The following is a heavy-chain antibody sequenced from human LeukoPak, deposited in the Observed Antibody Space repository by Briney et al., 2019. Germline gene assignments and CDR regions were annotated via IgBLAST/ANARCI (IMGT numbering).Heavy chain of an antibody. Sequence: PSETLSLTCTVSGYSITRGYYWGWIRQPPGKGLEGIGSIYQSGSTYYNPSLKSRVTILVDTSKTQFTLRLSSVTAAATAVYYCARINPGEWLDPVDYWGQGTLVTVSS. CDR1: GYSITRGYY. V-gene: IGHV4-38-2*02. CDR2: IYQSGST. J-gene: IGHJ4*02. CDR3: ARINPGEWLDPVDY. D-gene: IGHD6-19*01.